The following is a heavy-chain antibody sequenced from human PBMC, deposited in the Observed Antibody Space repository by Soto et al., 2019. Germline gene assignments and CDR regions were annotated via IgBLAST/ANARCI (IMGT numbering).Heavy chain of an antibody. J-gene: IGHJ4*02. CDR1: GFTFSSYA. CDR2: ISNDGSNK. D-gene: IGHD3-22*01. Sequence: GGSLRLSCAASGFTFSSYAMHWVRQAPGKGLEWVAVISNDGSNKYYEDSVKGRFTISRDNSKNTLYLQMNSLRAEDTAVDYCSGDFTMLVVDDNYFDYWGQGTLVTVSS. CDR3: SGDFTMLVVDDNYFDY. V-gene: IGHV3-30*04.